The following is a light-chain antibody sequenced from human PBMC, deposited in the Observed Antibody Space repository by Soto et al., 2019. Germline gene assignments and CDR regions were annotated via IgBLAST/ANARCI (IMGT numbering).Light chain of an antibody. V-gene: IGKV1-9*01. Sequence: DTQMTQSPSSLSASVGDRVTITCRASQSISSWLAWYQQKPGTAPKLLIYGASTLQSGVPSRFSGSRSGTDYTLTIASLQPEDFATYYCQQLNGSPWTFGQGTKVDIK. J-gene: IGKJ1*01. CDR3: QQLNGSPWT. CDR2: GAS. CDR1: QSISSW.